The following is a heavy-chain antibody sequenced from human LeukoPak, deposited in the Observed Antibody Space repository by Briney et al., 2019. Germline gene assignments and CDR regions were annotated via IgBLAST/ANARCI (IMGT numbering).Heavy chain of an antibody. D-gene: IGHD3-10*01. V-gene: IGHV3-21*01. J-gene: IGHJ6*02. Sequence: PGGSLRLSCAASGFTFSSYSMNWVRQAPGKGLEWVSSISSSSSYIYYADSVKGRFTISRDNAKNSLYLQMNSLRAEDTAVYYCARDAEVRGVSYYGMDVWGQGTTVTASS. CDR3: ARDAEVRGVSYYGMDV. CDR2: ISSSSSYI. CDR1: GFTFSSYS.